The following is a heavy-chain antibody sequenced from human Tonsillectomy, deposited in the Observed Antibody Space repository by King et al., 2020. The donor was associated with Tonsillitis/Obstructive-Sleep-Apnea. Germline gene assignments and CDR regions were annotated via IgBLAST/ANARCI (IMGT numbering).Heavy chain of an antibody. D-gene: IGHD3-3*01. CDR3: ARDPDSYYFDY. CDR1: GFTFSSYG. J-gene: IGHJ4*02. Sequence: VQLVESGGGVVQPGRSLRLSCAASGFTFSSYGMHWVRQAPGKGLEWVAVIWYDGSNKYYADSVQGRFTISRDNSKNTLYLQMNSLRVEDTAVYYCARDPDSYYFDYWGQGTLVTVSS. V-gene: IGHV3-33*01. CDR2: IWYDGSNK.